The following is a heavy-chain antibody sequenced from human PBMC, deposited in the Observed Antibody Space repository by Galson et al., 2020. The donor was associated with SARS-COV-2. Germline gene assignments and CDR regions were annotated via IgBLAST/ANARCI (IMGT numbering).Heavy chain of an antibody. CDR3: ARSPEGFAIHWYFDL. Sequence: RYLRLSCAGSGFTFSNYAMHWLRQPPGRGLEWVAGVSYDGSNESFADSVKGRFTVSRDNSKDTLYLQMNSLRPEDTAVYYCARSPEGFAIHWYFDLWGRGTLVTVSS. CDR2: VSYDGSNE. CDR1: GFTFSNYA. J-gene: IGHJ2*01. V-gene: IGHV3-30-3*01.